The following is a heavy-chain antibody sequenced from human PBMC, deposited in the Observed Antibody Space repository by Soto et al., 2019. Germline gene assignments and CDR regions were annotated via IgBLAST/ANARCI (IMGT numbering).Heavy chain of an antibody. CDR1: GYSISSGYY. V-gene: IGHV4-38-2*02. J-gene: IGHJ4*02. CDR3: ARDPDGDYEGYFDY. D-gene: IGHD4-17*01. Sequence: SETLSLTCAVSGYSISSGYYWGWIRQPPGKGLEWIGSIHHSGSTYYNPSLKSRVTISVDTSKNQFSLKLSSVTAADTAVYYCARDPDGDYEGYFDYWGQGTLVTVSS. CDR2: IHHSGST.